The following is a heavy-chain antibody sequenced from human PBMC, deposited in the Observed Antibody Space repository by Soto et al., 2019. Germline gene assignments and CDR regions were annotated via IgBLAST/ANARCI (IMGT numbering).Heavy chain of an antibody. Sequence: PGGSLSLSWTASGVTFSSYAMHWVRQAPGKGLEWVAVISYDGSNKYYADSVKGRFTISRDNSKNTLYLQMNSLRAEDTAVYYCARDVIAPPNYFDPWGQGTLVTVSS. J-gene: IGHJ5*02. CDR2: ISYDGSNK. CDR3: ARDVIAPPNYFDP. D-gene: IGHD4-4*01. V-gene: IGHV3-30-3*01. CDR1: GVTFSSYA.